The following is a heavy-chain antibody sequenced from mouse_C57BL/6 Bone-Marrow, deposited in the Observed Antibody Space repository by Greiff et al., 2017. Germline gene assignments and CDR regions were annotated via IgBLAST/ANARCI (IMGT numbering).Heavy chain of an antibody. D-gene: IGHD1-1*01. J-gene: IGHJ1*03. CDR2: IYPGNSDT. CDR1: GYTFISYW. Sequence: VQLQQSGTVLARPGASVKMSCKTSGYTFISYWMHWVKQRPGQGLEWIGAIYPGNSDTSYNQKFKGKAKLTAVTSASTAYMELSSLTNEDSAVYYCTYYYGSSYWYFDVWGTGTTVTVSS. CDR3: TYYYGSSYWYFDV. V-gene: IGHV1-5*01.